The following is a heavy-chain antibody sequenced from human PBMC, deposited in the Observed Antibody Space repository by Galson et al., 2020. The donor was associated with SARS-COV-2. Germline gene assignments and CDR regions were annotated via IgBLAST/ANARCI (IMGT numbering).Heavy chain of an antibody. CDR2: INHSGST. Sequence: SQTLSLTCAVYGGSFSGYYWSWIRQPPGKGLEWIGEINHSGSTNYNPSLKSRVTISVDTSKNQFSLKLSSVTAADTAVYYCARRPRYCSGGSCPPDYWGQGTLVTVSS. CDR3: ARRPRYCSGGSCPPDY. D-gene: IGHD2-15*01. V-gene: IGHV4-34*01. J-gene: IGHJ4*02. CDR1: GGSFSGYY.